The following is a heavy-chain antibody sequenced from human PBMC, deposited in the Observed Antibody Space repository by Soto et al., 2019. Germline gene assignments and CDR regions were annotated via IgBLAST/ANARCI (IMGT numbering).Heavy chain of an antibody. CDR1: GGSISSGGYY. CDR2: IYYSGST. Sequence: QVQLQESGPGLVKPSQTLSLTCTVSGGSISSGGYYWSWIRQHPGKGLEWIGYIYYSGSTYYNPSLKSRVTIAVDTSKNQFSLKLSSVTAADTAVYYCARGVDTVTTHYRYNWFDPWGQGTLVTVSS. CDR3: ARGVDTVTTHYRYNWFDP. J-gene: IGHJ5*02. V-gene: IGHV4-31*03. D-gene: IGHD4-17*01.